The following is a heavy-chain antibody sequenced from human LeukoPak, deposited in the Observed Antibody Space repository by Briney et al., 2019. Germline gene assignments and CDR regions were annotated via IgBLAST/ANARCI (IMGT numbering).Heavy chain of an antibody. CDR3: ARDAGSGWSSFDY. J-gene: IGHJ4*02. Sequence: SQTLSLTCAISGDSVSSNSAAWNWIRQSPSRGLQWLGRTYYRSKWYNDYAVSMKSRITINPDTSKDQFSLQLNSVTPEDTAVYYCARDAGSGWSSFDYWGQGTLVTVSS. CDR1: GDSVSSNSAA. D-gene: IGHD6-19*01. V-gene: IGHV6-1*01. CDR2: TYYRSKWYN.